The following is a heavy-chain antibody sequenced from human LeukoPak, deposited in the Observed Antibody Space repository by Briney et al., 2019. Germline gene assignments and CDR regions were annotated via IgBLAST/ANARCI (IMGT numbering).Heavy chain of an antibody. J-gene: IGHJ4*02. Sequence: ASVKVSCKASGYTFTSYYMHWVRQAPGQGLEWMGIINPSGGSTSYAQKFQGRVTMTRDTSTSTVYMELSSLRSEDTAVYYCARQLVRSIAAIVPGGYWGQGTLVTVSS. CDR1: GYTFTSYY. CDR3: ARQLVRSIAAIVPGGY. CDR2: INPSGGST. V-gene: IGHV1-46*01. D-gene: IGHD6-13*01.